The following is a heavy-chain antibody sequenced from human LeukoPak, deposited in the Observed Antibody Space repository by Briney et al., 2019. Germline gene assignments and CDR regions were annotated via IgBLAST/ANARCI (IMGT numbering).Heavy chain of an antibody. Sequence: ASVKVSCKASGYTFTSYYMHWVRQAPGQGLEWMGIINPSGGSTSYAQKFQGRVTMTRDTSTSTAYMELSSLRSEDTAVYYCAMGVGAPEDLAVAADFDCWGQGTLVTVSS. J-gene: IGHJ4*02. CDR1: GYTFTSYY. CDR2: INPSGGST. D-gene: IGHD6-19*01. V-gene: IGHV1-46*01. CDR3: AMGVGAPEDLAVAADFDC.